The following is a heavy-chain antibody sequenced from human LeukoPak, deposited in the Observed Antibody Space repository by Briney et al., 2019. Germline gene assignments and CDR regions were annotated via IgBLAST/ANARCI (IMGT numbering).Heavy chain of an antibody. Sequence: SSVKVSCKASGGTFSRYAISWVRQAPGQGLEWMGGINPIFGTANYAQKFQGRVTIPPDESTSTAYMELSSLRSEDTAVYYCARDRGTSVGYYYYYYMDVWGKGTTVTVSS. J-gene: IGHJ6*03. CDR3: ARDRGTSVGYYYYYYMDV. CDR1: GGTFSRYA. D-gene: IGHD3-16*01. CDR2: INPIFGTA. V-gene: IGHV1-69*01.